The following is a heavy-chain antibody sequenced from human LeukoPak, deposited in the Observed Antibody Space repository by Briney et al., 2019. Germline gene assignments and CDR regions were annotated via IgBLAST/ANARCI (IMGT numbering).Heavy chain of an antibody. J-gene: IGHJ6*02. V-gene: IGHV4-59*01. CDR3: ARGRSNYYGMDV. Sequence: SETLSLTCSVSDGSINSYYWNWIRRPPGKGLEWIGYIYYNGNTNYSPSLKSRVTMSVDTSKNLFSLKVSSVTAADTAVYYCARGRSNYYGMDVWGQGTLVTVSS. D-gene: IGHD1-26*01. CDR2: IYYNGNT. CDR1: DGSINSYY.